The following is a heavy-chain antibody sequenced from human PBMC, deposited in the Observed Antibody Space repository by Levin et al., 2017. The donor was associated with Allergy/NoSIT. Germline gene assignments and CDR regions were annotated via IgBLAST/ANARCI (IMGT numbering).Heavy chain of an antibody. CDR1: GDTFSSYT. V-gene: IGHV1-69*08. CDR3: AGVGYDILTGYYPHFDY. CDR2: IIPILGKA. J-gene: IGHJ4*02. D-gene: IGHD3-9*01. Sequence: KISCKASGDTFSSYTITWVRQAPGQGLEWVGRIIPILGKANYAQQFQGRVTITADKSTSTAYMELSSLRSEDTAVYYCAGVGYDILTGYYPHFDYWGQGSLVTVSS.